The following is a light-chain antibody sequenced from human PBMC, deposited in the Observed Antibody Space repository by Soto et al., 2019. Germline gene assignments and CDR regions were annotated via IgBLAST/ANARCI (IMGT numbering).Light chain of an antibody. Sequence: QSVLTQPASVSGSPGQSITISCTGTSSDVGSYNLVSWYQQHPGKAPKLMIYEVSKRPSGVSNRFSGSKSGNTASLTISGLQAEDEADYYCCSYAGSSTLDDVFGTGTKLTVL. CDR2: EVS. CDR1: SSDVGSYNL. V-gene: IGLV2-23*02. J-gene: IGLJ1*01. CDR3: CSYAGSSTLDDV.